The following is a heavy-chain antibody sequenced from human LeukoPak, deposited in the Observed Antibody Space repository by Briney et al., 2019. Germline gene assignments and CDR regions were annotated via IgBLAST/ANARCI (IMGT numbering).Heavy chain of an antibody. CDR2: INSDGSST. V-gene: IGHV3-74*01. J-gene: IGHJ4*02. CDR3: ARDRLGAAAIDY. Sequence: GGSLRLSCAASGFTFSSYWMQWVRQATGKGLVWVSRINSDGSSTSYADSVKGRFTISRDDAKNTLYLQMNSLRAEDTAVYYCARDRLGAAAIDYWGQGTLVTVSS. D-gene: IGHD6-13*01. CDR1: GFTFSSYW.